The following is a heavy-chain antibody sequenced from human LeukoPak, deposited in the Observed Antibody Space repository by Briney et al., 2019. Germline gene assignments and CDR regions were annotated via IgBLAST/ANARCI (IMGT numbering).Heavy chain of an antibody. Sequence: PSETLSLTCTVSGGSISSYYWSWIRPPPGKGLEWIGYIYYSGSTKYIPSLKSRVTISVDTSKNQFSLKLSSVTAADTAVYYCARGYSCGSIDYWGQGTLVTVS. CDR2: IYYSGST. J-gene: IGHJ4*02. CDR3: ARGYSCGSIDY. V-gene: IGHV4-59*01. CDR1: GGSISSYY. D-gene: IGHD6-19*01.